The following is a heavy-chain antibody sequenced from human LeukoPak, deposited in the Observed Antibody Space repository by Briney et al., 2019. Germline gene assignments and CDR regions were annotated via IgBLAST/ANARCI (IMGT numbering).Heavy chain of an antibody. CDR1: GYTFTGSY. D-gene: IGHD3-22*01. CDR3: ARSLYYYDSSGYYPGYAFDI. CDR2: INPNSGGA. V-gene: IGHV1-2*02. J-gene: IGHJ3*02. Sequence: ASLKVSCRASGYTFTGSYMHWVRQAPGQGLEWMGRINPNSGGAIYAQKFQGRVTMTRDTSISTAYMELSRLRSDDTAVYYCARSLYYYDSSGYYPGYAFDIWGQGTMVTVSS.